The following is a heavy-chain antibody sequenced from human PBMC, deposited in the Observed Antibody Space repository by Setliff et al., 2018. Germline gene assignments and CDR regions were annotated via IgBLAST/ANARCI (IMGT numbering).Heavy chain of an antibody. CDR2: IDPSSGYT. D-gene: IGHD3-10*01. CDR3: ARVRGSGTLLSELEY. Sequence: ASVKVSCKASGYTFSRYYMHWVRQAPGQGLDWMAIIDPSSGYTNYAQKCQGRVTMTRDTSTSTVYMELSSLGSEDTAVYYCARVRGSGTLLSELEYGGQGTLVTGSS. J-gene: IGHJ4*02. V-gene: IGHV1-46*01. CDR1: GYTFSRYY.